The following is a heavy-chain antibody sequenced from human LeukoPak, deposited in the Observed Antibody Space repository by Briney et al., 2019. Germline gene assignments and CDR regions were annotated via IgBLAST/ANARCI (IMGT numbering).Heavy chain of an antibody. J-gene: IGHJ6*03. CDR3: ARSSRQKLEHYDYYYIDV. CDR2: TSSSGDIT. CDR1: GFTFSDCF. V-gene: IGHV3-11*01. D-gene: IGHD1-1*01. Sequence: GGSLRLSCAASGFTFSDCFMSWIRQAPGRGLEWISYTSSSGDITYYADSVKGRFTISRDNARNPLYLQMNSLRAEDTAVYYCARSSRQKLEHYDYYYIDVWGKGTTVTVSS.